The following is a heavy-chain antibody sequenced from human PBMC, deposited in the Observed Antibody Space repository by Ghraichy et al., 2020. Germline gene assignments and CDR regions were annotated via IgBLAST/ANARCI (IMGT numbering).Heavy chain of an antibody. J-gene: IGHJ5*02. CDR1: GGSFSGYY. V-gene: IGHV4-34*01. CDR3: ARTYSNYVGWGVDP. CDR2: INHSGST. Sequence: ETLSLTCAVYGGSFSGYYWSWIRQPPGKGLEWIGEINHSGSTNYNPSLKSRVTISVDTSKNQFSLKLSSVTAADTAVYYCARTYSNYVGWGVDPWGQGTLVTVSS. D-gene: IGHD4-11*01.